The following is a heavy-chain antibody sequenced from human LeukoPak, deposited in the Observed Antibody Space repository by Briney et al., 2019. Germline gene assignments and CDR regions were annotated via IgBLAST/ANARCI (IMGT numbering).Heavy chain of an antibody. J-gene: IGHJ4*02. D-gene: IGHD5-18*01. Sequence: GGSLRLSFTAPGLTFRNLGVEWGRQAPGKGLEWVAFIRHDGSNKHYADSVKGRFTISRDNSKNTLYLQMNSLRAEDKAVYYYWERRGATAMVYLDYWGQGTLVTVSS. CDR3: WERRGATAMVYLDY. V-gene: IGHV3-30*02. CDR2: IRHDGSNK. CDR1: GLTFRNLG.